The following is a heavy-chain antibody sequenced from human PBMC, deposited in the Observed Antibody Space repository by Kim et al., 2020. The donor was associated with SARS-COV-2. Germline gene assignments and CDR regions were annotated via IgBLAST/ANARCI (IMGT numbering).Heavy chain of an antibody. CDR1: GGTFSSYA. Sequence: SVKVSCKASGGTFSSYAISWVRQAPGQGLEWIGSIIPILGIANYAQKFQGRVTITADKSTSTAYMELSSLRSEDTAVYYCARSKGYSGYDLGYFDYCGQGTLVTV. J-gene: IGHJ4*02. D-gene: IGHD5-12*01. V-gene: IGHV1-69*04. CDR3: ARSKGYSGYDLGYFDY. CDR2: IIPILGIA.